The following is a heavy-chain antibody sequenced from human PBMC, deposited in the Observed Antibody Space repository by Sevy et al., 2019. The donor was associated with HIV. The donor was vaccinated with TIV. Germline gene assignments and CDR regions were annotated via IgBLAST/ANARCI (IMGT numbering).Heavy chain of an antibody. Sequence: ASVKVSCKVSGYTLTQFSMHWVRQAPGKGLEWMTTFDPEDGDPEDGKTIYAQQFLGRVTMTEDTSTDTAYMELSSLRSDDTAVYYCATTKDYYDSSGYPFDYWGQGTLVTVSS. CDR3: ATTKDYYDSSGYPFDY. D-gene: IGHD3-22*01. CDR2: FDPEDGDPEDGKT. CDR1: GYTLTQFS. J-gene: IGHJ4*02. V-gene: IGHV1-24*01.